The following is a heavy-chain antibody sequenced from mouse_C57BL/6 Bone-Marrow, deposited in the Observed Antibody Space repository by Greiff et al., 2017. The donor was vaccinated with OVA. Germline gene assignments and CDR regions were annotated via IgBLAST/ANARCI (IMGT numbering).Heavy chain of an antibody. CDR2: INPNNGGT. D-gene: IGHD1-1*01. CDR1: GYTFTDYY. V-gene: IGHV1-26*01. CDR3: ARPLYYYGSSYWYFDV. J-gene: IGHJ1*03. Sequence: VQLKQSGPELVKPGASVKISCKASGYTFTDYYMNWVKQSHGKSLEWIGDINPNNGGTSYNQKFKGKATLTVDKSSSPAYMELRSLTSEDSAVYYCARPLYYYGSSYWYFDVWGTGTTVTVSS.